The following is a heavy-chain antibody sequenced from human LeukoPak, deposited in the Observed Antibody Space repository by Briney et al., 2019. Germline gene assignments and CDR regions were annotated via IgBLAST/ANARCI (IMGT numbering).Heavy chain of an antibody. CDR2: IYYSGST. D-gene: IGHD5-12*01. V-gene: IGHV4-30-4*01. J-gene: IGHJ4*02. CDR3: ARASGYDSPLDY. CDR1: GGSISSGDYY. Sequence: PSETLSLTCTVSGGSISSGDYYWSWIRQPPGKGLEWIGYIYYSGSTYYNPSLKSRVTISVDTSKNQFSLKLSSVTAADTAVYYCARASGYDSPLDYWGQGTLVTVSS.